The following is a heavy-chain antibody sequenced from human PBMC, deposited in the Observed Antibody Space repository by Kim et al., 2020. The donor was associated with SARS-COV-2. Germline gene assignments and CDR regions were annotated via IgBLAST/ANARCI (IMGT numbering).Heavy chain of an antibody. CDR3: ARGHVKWIGGGWLRGGRTFDY. Sequence: ASVKVSCKASGYTFTSYDINWVRQATGQGLEWMGWMNPNSGNTGYAQKFQGRVTMTRNTSISTAYMELSSLRSEDTAVYYCARGHVKWIGGGWLRGGRTFDYWGQGTLVTVSS. CDR2: MNPNSGNT. D-gene: IGHD6-19*01. J-gene: IGHJ4*02. CDR1: GYTFTSYD. V-gene: IGHV1-8*01.